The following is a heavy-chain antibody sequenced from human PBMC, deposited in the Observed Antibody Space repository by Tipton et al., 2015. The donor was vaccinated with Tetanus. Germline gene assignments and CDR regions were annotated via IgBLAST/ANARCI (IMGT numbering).Heavy chain of an antibody. Sequence: TLSLTCTVSGGSIRSGGYYWTWIRQHPERGLEWIGYIYYTGNTCYNPSLKSRVTISVDTSKNQFSLKLTSLTAADTAVYFCARRLIQNWFDPWGQGTLVTVSS. CDR1: GGSIRSGGYY. CDR2: IYYTGNT. D-gene: IGHD2-8*01. J-gene: IGHJ5*02. CDR3: ARRLIQNWFDP. V-gene: IGHV4-31*03.